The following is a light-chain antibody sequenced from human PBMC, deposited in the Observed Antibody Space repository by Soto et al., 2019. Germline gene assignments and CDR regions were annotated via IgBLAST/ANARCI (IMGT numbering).Light chain of an antibody. CDR3: RSWDSSLSAYV. CDR1: SSSIGGNS. CDR2: DDN. Sequence: QSVLTQPPSVSAAPGQKVTISCSGSSSSIGGNSVSWYQQLPGTAPKLLIYDDNKRPSGIPDRFSGSKSGTSATLGITGFQTGEEADYYCRSWDSSLSAYVFGTGTKVTVL. V-gene: IGLV1-51*01. J-gene: IGLJ1*01.